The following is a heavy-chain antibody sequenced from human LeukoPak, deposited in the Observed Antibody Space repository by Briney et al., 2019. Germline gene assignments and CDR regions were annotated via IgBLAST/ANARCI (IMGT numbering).Heavy chain of an antibody. CDR2: INPSGGST. D-gene: IGHD1-1*01. Sequence: ASVKVSCKASGYTFTSYYMHWVRQAPGQGLEWMGIINPSGGSTSYAQKFQGRVTMTRDTSTSTVYMELSSLRSEDTAVYYSARVKKRGTTGTTGHAFDIWGQGTMVTVSS. CDR1: GYTFTSYY. J-gene: IGHJ3*02. CDR3: ARVKKRGTTGTTGHAFDI. V-gene: IGHV1-46*01.